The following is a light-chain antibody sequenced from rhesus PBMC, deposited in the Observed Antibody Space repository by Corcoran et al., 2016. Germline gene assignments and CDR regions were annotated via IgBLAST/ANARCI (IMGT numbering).Light chain of an antibody. CDR2: GGS. CDR1: QSLLHNEGTSD. V-gene: IGKV2-72*02. J-gene: IGKJ1*01. CDR3: VQTLAFPRT. Sequence: IVMTQTPLSLAITPGEPDSMSCRSSQSLLHNEGTSDLSWYLQKPGQYPQLLVYGGSNRASGVPDRISGSGSGSDFTVKITKVEAEDVWYYYGVQTLAFPRTFGQGTKVEIK.